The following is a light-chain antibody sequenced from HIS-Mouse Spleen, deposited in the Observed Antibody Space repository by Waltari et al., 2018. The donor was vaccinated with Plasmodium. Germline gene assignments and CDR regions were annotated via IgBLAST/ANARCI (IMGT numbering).Light chain of an antibody. CDR2: QDS. CDR1: LLATNY. Sequence: SYAQTQPSSVSVSPGQTARIPCPGDLLATNYARWFQQKPGQAPVLVSDQDSERPSGIPERFSGSSSGTTVTLTISGAQVEDEADYYCYSAADNNLVFGGGTKLTVL. J-gene: IGLJ3*02. CDR3: YSAADNNLV. V-gene: IGLV3-27*01.